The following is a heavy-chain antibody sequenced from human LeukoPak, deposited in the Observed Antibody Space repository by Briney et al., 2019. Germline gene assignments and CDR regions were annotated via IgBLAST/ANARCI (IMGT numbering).Heavy chain of an antibody. D-gene: IGHD6-13*01. CDR1: GYTVTGYY. CDR2: VNPNSGGT. CDR3: ARGYSSSWYEY. J-gene: IGHJ4*02. Sequence: ASVKVSCKASGYTVTGYYMHWVRQAPAQGLEWMGWVNPNSGGTNYAQKFQGRVTMTRDTSISTAYMELSRLRSDDTAVYYCARGYSSSWYEYWGQGTLVTVSS. V-gene: IGHV1-2*02.